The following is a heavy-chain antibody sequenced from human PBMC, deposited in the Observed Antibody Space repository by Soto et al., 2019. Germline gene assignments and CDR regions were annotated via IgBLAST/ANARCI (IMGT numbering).Heavy chain of an antibody. CDR1: GFTFRSFG. J-gene: IGHJ6*02. Sequence: QVQLVESGGGVIQPGTSLSLSCGSSGFTFRSFGMYWVRQAPGKGLEWVAVVSYDGNHKYYADSVKGRFTVSRDNAKNXVYLQMNSLRGEDTAVYYCAKDVGQQLVLNYGMDVWGQGTTVTVSS. CDR2: VSYDGNHK. D-gene: IGHD6-13*01. V-gene: IGHV3-30*18. CDR3: AKDVGQQLVLNYGMDV.